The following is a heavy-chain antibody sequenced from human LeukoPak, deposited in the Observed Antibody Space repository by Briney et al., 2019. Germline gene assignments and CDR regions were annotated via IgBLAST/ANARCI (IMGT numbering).Heavy chain of an antibody. CDR3: ARAGLGYCSSTSCPEDYHMDV. V-gene: IGHV1-2*02. J-gene: IGHJ6*03. Sequence: GASVKVSCKASGYTFTGYYMHWVRQAPGQGLEWMGWINPNSGGTNYAQKFQGRVTMTRDTSISTAYMELSRLRSDDTAVYYCARAGLGYCSSTSCPEDYHMDVWGKGTTVTVSS. CDR1: GYTFTGYY. CDR2: INPNSGGT. D-gene: IGHD2-2*01.